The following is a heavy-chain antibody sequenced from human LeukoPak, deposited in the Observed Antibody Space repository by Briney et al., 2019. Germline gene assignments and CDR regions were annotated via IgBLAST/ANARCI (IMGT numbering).Heavy chain of an antibody. CDR3: AGGFGGSYWLDFDS. V-gene: IGHV3-53*01. CDR2: VYSGGST. D-gene: IGHD1-26*01. Sequence: GGSLRLSCAASGXTVSVNYMSWVRQAPGKGLERVSVVYSGGSTCYADSVKGRFTISRDNSKNTLYLQMNTLRAEDTAVYYCAGGFGGSYWLDFDSWGQGTLVTVSS. CDR1: GXTVSVNY. J-gene: IGHJ4*02.